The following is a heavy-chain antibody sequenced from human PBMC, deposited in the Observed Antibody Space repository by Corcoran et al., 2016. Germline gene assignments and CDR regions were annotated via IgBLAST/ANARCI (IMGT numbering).Heavy chain of an antibody. J-gene: IGHJ4*02. CDR2: ISYDGSNK. D-gene: IGHD2-21*02. CDR3: ARDLHGGNSGAWDY. Sequence: QVQLVESGGGVVQPGRSLRLSCAASGFTFSSYGMHWVRQAPGKGLEWVAVISYDGSNKYYADSVKGRFTISRDNSKNTLYLQMNSLRAEDTAVYYCARDLHGGNSGAWDYWGQGTLVTVSS. V-gene: IGHV3-30*03. CDR1: GFTFSSYG.